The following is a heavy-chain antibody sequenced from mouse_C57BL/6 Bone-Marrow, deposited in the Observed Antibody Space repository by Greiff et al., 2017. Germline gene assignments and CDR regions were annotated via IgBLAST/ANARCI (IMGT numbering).Heavy chain of an antibody. V-gene: IGHV2-6*01. CDR3: SSVDDGYSRFAY. Sequence: VQLQESGPGLVAPSQSLSITCTVSGFSLTSYGVDWVRQSPGKGLEWLGVIWGVGSTNYNSALKSRLSISKDNSKSQVFLKMNSLRTNDTAMYYCSSVDDGYSRFAYWGQGTLVTVSA. CDR1: GFSLTSYG. J-gene: IGHJ3*01. CDR2: IWGVGST. D-gene: IGHD2-3*01.